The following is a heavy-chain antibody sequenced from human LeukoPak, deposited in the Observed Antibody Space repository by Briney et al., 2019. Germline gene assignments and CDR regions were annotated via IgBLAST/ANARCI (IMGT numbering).Heavy chain of an antibody. Sequence: GASVKVSCKASGYTLTGYYMHWVRQAPGQGLEWMGWINLSSGGTNYAQKFQGRVTMTRDTSISTAYMELSRLRSDDTAVYYCATDYGDYVTVYWGQGTLVTVSS. CDR1: GYTLTGYY. V-gene: IGHV1-2*02. CDR3: ATDYGDYVTVY. D-gene: IGHD4-17*01. J-gene: IGHJ4*02. CDR2: INLSSGGT.